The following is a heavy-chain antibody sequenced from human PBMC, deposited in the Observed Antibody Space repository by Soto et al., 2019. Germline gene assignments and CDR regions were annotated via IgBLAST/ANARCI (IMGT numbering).Heavy chain of an antibody. V-gene: IGHV4-30-4*01. J-gene: IGHJ6*02. D-gene: IGHD3-10*01. CDR2: IYYSGSA. Sequence: SGPLSFTCTVSGGSISSGDYYWSWICQPPGKGLAWIGYIYYSGSAYYNPSLKSRVTISVDTSKNQFSLKLSSVTAADTAVYYCATCADLRRGRYGLDGWGPGTTVTVPS. CDR1: GGSISSGDYY. CDR3: ATCADLRRGRYGLDG.